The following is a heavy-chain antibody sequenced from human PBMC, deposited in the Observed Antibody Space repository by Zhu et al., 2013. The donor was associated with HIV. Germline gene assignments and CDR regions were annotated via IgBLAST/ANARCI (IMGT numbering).Heavy chain of an antibody. Sequence: QVQLVQSGAEVKKPGSSAKVSCKASGGSFSSYSFSWVRQAPGHGLEWMGGIIPIFGTINYAQKFQGRITITADESTGTAYMELSSLRSEDTALYYCARGRIRMTDDSFDIWGQGTMVTVSS. CDR3: ARGRIRMTDDSFDI. V-gene: IGHV1-69*01. CDR2: IIPIFGTI. CDR1: GGSFSSYS. J-gene: IGHJ3*02. D-gene: IGHD2-21*02.